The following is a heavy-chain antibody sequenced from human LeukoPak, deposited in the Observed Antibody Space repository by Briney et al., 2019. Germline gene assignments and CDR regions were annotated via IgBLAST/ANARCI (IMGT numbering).Heavy chain of an antibody. CDR2: IYRSGST. CDR1: GFTVSSTY. CDR3: ARSLGFCSSSNCQEYRQH. D-gene: IGHD2-2*01. V-gene: IGHV3-53*01. J-gene: IGHJ1*01. Sequence: PGGSLRLSCAASGFTVSSTYMSWVRIARATGRGLDSVIYRSGSTYYAAYVNGRFTISRDNPNNTLYLQMNSRRAEDTAVYYWARSLGFCSSSNCQEYRQHWGQGNPFTVSS.